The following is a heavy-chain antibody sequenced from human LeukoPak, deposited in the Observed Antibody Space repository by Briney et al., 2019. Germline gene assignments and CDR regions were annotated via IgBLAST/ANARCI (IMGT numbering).Heavy chain of an antibody. D-gene: IGHD6-19*01. Sequence: SGGSLRLSCAASGFTLSSYGMHWVRQAPGKGLEWVAVISYDGSNKYYADSVKGRFTISRDNSKNTLYLQMNSLRAEDTAVYYCAKYRGIAVAGRIGYFDYWGQGTLVTVSS. V-gene: IGHV3-30*18. J-gene: IGHJ4*02. CDR3: AKYRGIAVAGRIGYFDY. CDR2: ISYDGSNK. CDR1: GFTLSSYG.